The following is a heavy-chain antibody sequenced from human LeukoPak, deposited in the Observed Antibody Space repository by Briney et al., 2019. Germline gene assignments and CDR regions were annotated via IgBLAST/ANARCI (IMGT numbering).Heavy chain of an antibody. CDR2: ISYDGSNK. CDR3: VRGRRLSGYLTDY. V-gene: IGHV3-30*04. J-gene: IGHJ4*02. Sequence: GRSLRLSCAASGFTFSSYAMHWVRQAPGKGLEWVAVISYDGSNKYYADSVKGRFTISRDNSKNTLYLQMNSLRAEDTAVYYCVRGRRLSGYLTDYWGQGTLVTVSS. CDR1: GFTFSSYA. D-gene: IGHD5-12*01.